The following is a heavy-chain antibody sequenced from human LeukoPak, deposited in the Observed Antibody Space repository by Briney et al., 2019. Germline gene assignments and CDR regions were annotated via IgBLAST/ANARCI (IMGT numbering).Heavy chain of an antibody. Sequence: GRSLRLSCAASGFIFDTHGMHWVRQTPGKGLQWVAIISYDGDDKYYADSVKGRFTISRDNSKTALYLQMNSLRTEDTGVYYCVANSGSYHYWGQGTLVTVSS. CDR3: VANSGSYHY. CDR2: ISYDGDDK. J-gene: IGHJ4*02. V-gene: IGHV3-30*03. D-gene: IGHD3-10*01. CDR1: GFIFDTHG.